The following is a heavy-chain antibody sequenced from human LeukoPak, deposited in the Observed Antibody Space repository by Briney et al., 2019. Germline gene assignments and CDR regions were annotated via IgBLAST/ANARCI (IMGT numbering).Heavy chain of an antibody. CDR1: GFTVSSNY. CDR3: ASCDSSGTFDY. D-gene: IGHD3-22*01. CDR2: IYSGGST. Sequence: GGSLRLSCAASGFTVSSNYMSWVRQAPGKGLEWVSVIYSGGSTYYADSVKGRFTISRDNSKNTLYLQMNSLRAEDTAVYYCASCDSSGTFDYWGQGTLVTVSS. V-gene: IGHV3-66*02. J-gene: IGHJ4*02.